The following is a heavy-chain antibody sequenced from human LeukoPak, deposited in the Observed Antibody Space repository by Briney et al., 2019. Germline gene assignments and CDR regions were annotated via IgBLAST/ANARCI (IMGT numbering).Heavy chain of an antibody. CDR1: GFTFDDYA. CDR3: AKVLVGGSDAFDI. D-gene: IGHD2-15*01. CDR2: ISWNSGSI. V-gene: IGHV3-9*01. J-gene: IGHJ3*02. Sequence: GGSLRLSCAASGFTFDDYAMHWVRQAPGKGLEWVSGISWNSGSIGYADSVKGRFTISRDNAKNSLYLQMNSLRAEDTALYYCAKVLVGGSDAFDIWGQGTMVTVSS.